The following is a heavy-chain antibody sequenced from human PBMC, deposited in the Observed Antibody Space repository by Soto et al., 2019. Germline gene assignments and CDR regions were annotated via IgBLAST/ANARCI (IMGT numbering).Heavy chain of an antibody. CDR2: INPSGGST. CDR1: GYTFTSYY. CDR3: ARGPPHIVVVTATRFDP. J-gene: IGHJ5*02. D-gene: IGHD2-21*02. Sequence: ASVKVSCKASGYTFTSYYIHWVRQAPGQGLEWMGIINPSGGSTSYAQKFQGRVTMTRDTSTSTVYMELSSLRSEDTAVYYCARGPPHIVVVTATRFDPWGQGTLVTVSS. V-gene: IGHV1-46*01.